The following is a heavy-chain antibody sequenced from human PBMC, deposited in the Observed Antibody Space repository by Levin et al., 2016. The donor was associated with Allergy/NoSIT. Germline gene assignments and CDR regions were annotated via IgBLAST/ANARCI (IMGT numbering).Heavy chain of an antibody. Sequence: WIRQPPGKALEWLALIDWDDDKYYSTSLKARLTISKDTSKNQVVLTMTNMDPVDTATYYCARILNDYGDYFEDYWGQGTLVTVSS. J-gene: IGHJ4*02. CDR2: IDWDDDK. V-gene: IGHV2-70*01. CDR3: ARILNDYGDYFEDY. D-gene: IGHD4-17*01.